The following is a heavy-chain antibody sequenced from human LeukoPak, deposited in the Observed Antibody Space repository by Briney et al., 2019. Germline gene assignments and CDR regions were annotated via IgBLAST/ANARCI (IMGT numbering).Heavy chain of an antibody. CDR2: VDPEDGET. CDR1: GYTFTDYY. CDR3: ATVGGSYSDY. Sequence: ASVKISCKVSGYTFTDYYMHWVPQAPGKGLEWMGLVDPEDGETIYAEKFQGRVTITADTSTDTAYMELSSLRSEDTAVYYCATVGGSYSDYWGQGTLVTVSS. D-gene: IGHD1-26*01. V-gene: IGHV1-69-2*01. J-gene: IGHJ4*02.